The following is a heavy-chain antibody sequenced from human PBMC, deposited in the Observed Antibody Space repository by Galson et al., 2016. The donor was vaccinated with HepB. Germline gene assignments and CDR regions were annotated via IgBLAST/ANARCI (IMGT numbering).Heavy chain of an antibody. J-gene: IGHJ4*02. Sequence: SLRLSCAVSGFTVSNHGMHWVRQAPGKGLEWVAVIWYDGSNKDYADSVKGRFSISRDNSKNTLLLEMNSLRAEDTAMYYCASRRVTTGVYFEYWGQGTLVTVSS. CDR1: GFTVSNHG. V-gene: IGHV3-33*01. CDR2: IWYDGSNK. D-gene: IGHD4-23*01. CDR3: ASRRVTTGVYFEY.